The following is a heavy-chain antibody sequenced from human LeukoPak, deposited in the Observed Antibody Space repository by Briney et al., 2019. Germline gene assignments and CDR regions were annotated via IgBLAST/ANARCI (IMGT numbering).Heavy chain of an antibody. Sequence: PGGSLRLSCAASGFTFSSYSMNWVRQAPGKGLEWVSYVSSSSSTIYYADSVKGRFTISRDNAKNTLYLQSDSLRAEDTAVYYCAREAYDSGSRYFDNWGQGTLVTVSS. CDR3: AREAYDSGSRYFDN. V-gene: IGHV3-48*04. CDR1: GFTFSSYS. D-gene: IGHD3-10*01. CDR2: VSSSSSTI. J-gene: IGHJ4*02.